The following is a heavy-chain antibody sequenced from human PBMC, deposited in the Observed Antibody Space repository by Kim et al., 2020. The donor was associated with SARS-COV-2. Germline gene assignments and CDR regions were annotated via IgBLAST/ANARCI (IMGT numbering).Heavy chain of an antibody. V-gene: IGHV4-39*01. CDR3: ARMFRSPERPYFRYAMNV. Sequence: SETLSLTCAVSGDTFSSGDYSWAWLRQPPGVGLEWIGNIDYSGNTYYNPSLKSRVTISLDTSKNQFSLRLTSVFAADTAVYYCARMFRSPERPYFRYAMNVWGQGTTVSVSS. CDR2: IDYSGNT. J-gene: IGHJ6*02. CDR1: GDTFSSGDYS. D-gene: IGHD1-1*01.